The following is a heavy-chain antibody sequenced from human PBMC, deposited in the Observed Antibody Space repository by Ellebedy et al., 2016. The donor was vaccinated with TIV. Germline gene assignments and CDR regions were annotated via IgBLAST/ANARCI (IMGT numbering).Heavy chain of an antibody. J-gene: IGHJ5*02. CDR3: ARDYGDYVDGGGINWFDP. CDR1: GGTFSSYA. D-gene: IGHD4-17*01. CDR2: IIPIFGTA. V-gene: IGHV1-69*13. Sequence: SVKVSCXASGGTFSSYAISWVRQAPGQGLEWMGGIIPIFGTANYAQKFQGRVTITADESTSTAYMELSSLRSEDTAVYYCARDYGDYVDGGGINWFDPWGQGTLVTVSS.